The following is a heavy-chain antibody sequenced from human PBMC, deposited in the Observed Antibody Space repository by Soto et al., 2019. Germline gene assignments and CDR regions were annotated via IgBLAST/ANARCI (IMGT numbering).Heavy chain of an antibody. D-gene: IGHD3-22*01. V-gene: IGHV4-59*01. CDR2: IYYSGSA. J-gene: IGHJ4*02. Sequence: SETLSLTCSVSGGSISTYYWSWIRQPPGKGLEWIGNIYYSGSANYNSSLKSRVTISVDTSKNQFSLSLSSVTAADTAVYYCARVPYYDSSGYYYVYFDYWGQGTLVTVSS. CDR3: ARVPYYDSSGYYYVYFDY. CDR1: GGSISTYY.